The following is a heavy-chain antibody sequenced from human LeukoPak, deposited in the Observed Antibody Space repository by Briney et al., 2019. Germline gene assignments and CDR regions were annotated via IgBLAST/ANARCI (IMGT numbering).Heavy chain of an antibody. J-gene: IGHJ3*02. CDR1: GFTFSNYE. CDR3: TRGRTGDGDAFDI. Sequence: PGGSLRLSCAASGFTFSNYEMNWVRQAPGKGLEWISYIGNSGSPIFCADSVKGRFTISRDNAKNSLYLQMNSLRAEDTAVYYRTRGRTGDGDAFDIWGQGTMVTVSP. D-gene: IGHD1-1*01. CDR2: IGNSGSPI. V-gene: IGHV3-48*03.